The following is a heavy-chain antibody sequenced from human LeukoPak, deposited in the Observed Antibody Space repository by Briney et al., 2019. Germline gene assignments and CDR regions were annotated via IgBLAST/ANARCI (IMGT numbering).Heavy chain of an antibody. CDR1: GYTFTSYY. D-gene: IGHD2-15*01. CDR2: INPSGGSA. Sequence: ASVKVSCKASGYTFTSYYMHWVRQAPGQVLERMGIINPSGGSASYAQKFQGRVTMTRDTSITTAYMELSRLISDDTAVYYCATHCGGGTCYFYKFDYWGQGTQVTVSS. CDR3: ATHCGGGTCYFYKFDY. J-gene: IGHJ4*02. V-gene: IGHV1-46*01.